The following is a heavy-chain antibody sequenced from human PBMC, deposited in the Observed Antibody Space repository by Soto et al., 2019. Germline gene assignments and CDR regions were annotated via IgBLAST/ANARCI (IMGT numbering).Heavy chain of an antibody. CDR2: IYGGGNGP. CDR1: GFTFSDFA. CDR3: AKMEGMDPWAYSFDY. Sequence: EVQVFESGGGLVQPGGSLRLSCAATGFTFSDFAMSWVRQAPGKGLEWVSRIYGGGNGPHYADSVKGRVTISRDNSKNTLYLQMNSLGAEDTAVYYCAKMEGMDPWAYSFDYWGQGTLVTVSS. D-gene: IGHD6-13*01. V-gene: IGHV3-23*01. J-gene: IGHJ4*02.